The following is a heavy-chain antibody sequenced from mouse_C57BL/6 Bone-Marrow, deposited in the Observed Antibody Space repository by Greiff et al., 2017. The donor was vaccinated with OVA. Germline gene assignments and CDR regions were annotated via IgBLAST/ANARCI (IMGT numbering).Heavy chain of an antibody. CDR1: GYTFTDNE. D-gene: IGHD1-1*01. J-gene: IGHJ4*01. V-gene: IGHV1-15*01. CDR2: IDPETGGT. Sequence: QVQLQQSGAELVRPGASVTLSCKASGYTFTDNEMHWVKQTPVHGLEWIGAIDPETGGTAYNQKFKGKAILTADKSSSTAYMELRSLTSEDSAVYYCTRGIYYGSVYYAMDYWGQGTSVTVSS. CDR3: TRGIYYGSVYYAMDY.